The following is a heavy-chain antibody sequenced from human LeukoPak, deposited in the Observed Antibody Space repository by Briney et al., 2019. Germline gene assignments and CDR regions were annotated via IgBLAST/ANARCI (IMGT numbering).Heavy chain of an antibody. Sequence: GRSLRLSCAASGFTFDDYAMHWVRQAPGKGLEWVSGISWNSGSIGYADSVKGRFTISRDNAKNFLYLQMNSLRAEDTALYYCAKDMTRNYYGSGSYYYWGQGTLVTVSS. CDR2: ISWNSGSI. V-gene: IGHV3-9*01. J-gene: IGHJ4*02. D-gene: IGHD3-10*01. CDR1: GFTFDDYA. CDR3: AKDMTRNYYGSGSYYY.